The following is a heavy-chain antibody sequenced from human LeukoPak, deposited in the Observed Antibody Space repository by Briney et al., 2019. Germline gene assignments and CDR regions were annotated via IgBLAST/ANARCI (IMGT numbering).Heavy chain of an antibody. J-gene: IGHJ6*03. D-gene: IGHD2-2*01. V-gene: IGHV4-34*01. Sequence: SETLSLTCAVYGGSFSGYYWSWIRQPPGKGLEWIGEINHSGSTNYNPSLKSRVTISVDTSKNQFSLKLSSVTAADTAVYYCARVPIDIVVVPAATNYYYYYMDVWGKGTTVTISS. CDR2: INHSGST. CDR3: ARVPIDIVVVPAATNYYYYYMDV. CDR1: GGSFSGYY.